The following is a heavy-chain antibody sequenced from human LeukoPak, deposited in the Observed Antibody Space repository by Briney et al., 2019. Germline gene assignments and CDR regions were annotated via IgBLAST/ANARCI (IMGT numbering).Heavy chain of an antibody. V-gene: IGHV3-7*01. Sequence: GALRLSCAASGFTFSTYWMSWVRQAPGKGLEWVANIKQDGSEKYYVDSVKGRFTISRDNAKNSLYLQMNSLRAEETAVYYCARSPGGYYYYYMDVWGKGITVTVSS. CDR3: ARSPGGYYYYYMDV. J-gene: IGHJ6*03. CDR2: IKQDGSEK. CDR1: GFTFSTYW.